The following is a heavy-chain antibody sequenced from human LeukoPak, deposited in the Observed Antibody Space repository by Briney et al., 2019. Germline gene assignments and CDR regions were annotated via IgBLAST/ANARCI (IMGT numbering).Heavy chain of an antibody. CDR1: GFRLGRDW. V-gene: IGHV3-7*01. CDR3: ARYYDTTVGDAFDI. D-gene: IGHD3-16*01. CDR2: INPDGSEK. Sequence: PGESLRLSCAASGFRLGRDWMSWVRQAPGKGLEWVANINPDGSEKYYVHSVKGRFTISRDNGKNSLYLHLNSLRAEDAAAYYCARYYDTTVGDAFDIWGQGTMVTVSS. J-gene: IGHJ3*02.